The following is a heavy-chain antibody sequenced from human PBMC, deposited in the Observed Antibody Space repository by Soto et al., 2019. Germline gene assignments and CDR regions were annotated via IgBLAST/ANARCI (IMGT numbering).Heavy chain of an antibody. Sequence: GGSLRLSCAASGFTVSNNYLRWVRQAPGKGLEWVSAISGSGGSTYYADSVKGRFTISRDNSKNTLYLQMNSLRAEDTAVYYCAKRGPDYDYIWGSYLHWGQGTLVTVSS. J-gene: IGHJ4*02. V-gene: IGHV3-23*01. D-gene: IGHD3-16*02. CDR1: GFTVSNNY. CDR3: AKRGPDYDYIWGSYLH. CDR2: ISGSGGST.